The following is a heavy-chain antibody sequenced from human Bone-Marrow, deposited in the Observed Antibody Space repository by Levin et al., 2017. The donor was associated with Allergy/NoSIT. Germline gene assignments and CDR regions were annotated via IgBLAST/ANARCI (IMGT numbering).Heavy chain of an antibody. CDR3: ASHARDHYYSYHYMDV. CDR2: IYYGGST. V-gene: IGHV4-39*01. CDR1: GGSISSSSYY. J-gene: IGHJ6*03. Sequence: SQTLSLTCTVSGGSISSSSYYWGWIRQPPGKGLEWIGSIYYGGSTYYNPSLKSRVTISVDTSKNQFSLRLSSVTAADTAVYYCASHARDHYYSYHYMDVWGKGTTVTVSS.